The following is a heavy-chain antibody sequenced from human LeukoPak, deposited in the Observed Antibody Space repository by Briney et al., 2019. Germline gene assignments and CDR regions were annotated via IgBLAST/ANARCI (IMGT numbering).Heavy chain of an antibody. CDR1: GFTFSSYA. V-gene: IGHV3-23*01. Sequence: GGSLRLSCAASGFTFSSYAMSWVRQAPGKGLEWVSAISGSGGSTYYADSVKGRFTISRDNSKNTLYLQMNSLRAEDTAVYYCAKPLTGYDSSGYYLHYYGMDVWGQGTTVTVSS. CDR2: ISGSGGST. J-gene: IGHJ6*02. CDR3: AKPLTGYDSSGYYLHYYGMDV. D-gene: IGHD3-22*01.